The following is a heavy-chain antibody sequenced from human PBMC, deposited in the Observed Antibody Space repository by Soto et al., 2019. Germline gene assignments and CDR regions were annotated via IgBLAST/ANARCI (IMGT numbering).Heavy chain of an antibody. CDR3: ARLSGSWQSGSAP. D-gene: IGHD6-13*01. CDR2: SYYSGNT. V-gene: IGHV4-31*02. Sequence: PSETLSLTCFLSGGPMSSNDFYWTCIRQNPGKDLERRGYSYYSGNTYYNPSLKSRVTILVDTSKNQFSLKVSSVTAADTVVFYCARLSGSWQSGSAPWGKGTLVPVSS. CDR1: GGPMSSNDFY. J-gene: IGHJ5*02.